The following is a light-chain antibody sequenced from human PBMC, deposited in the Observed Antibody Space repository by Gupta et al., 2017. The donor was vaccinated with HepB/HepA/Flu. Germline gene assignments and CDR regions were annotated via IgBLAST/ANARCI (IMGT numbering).Light chain of an antibody. Sequence: DIQMTQSPSTLSASVGDRVTITCRASQSISSWLAWYQQKPGKAPKLLIYKASSLESGVPSRFSGSGYGTEFTLTISSRQPDDFAAYYCQQYNSYSSITFGQGTRLEIK. V-gene: IGKV1-5*03. J-gene: IGKJ5*01. CDR2: KAS. CDR1: QSISSW. CDR3: QQYNSYSSIT.